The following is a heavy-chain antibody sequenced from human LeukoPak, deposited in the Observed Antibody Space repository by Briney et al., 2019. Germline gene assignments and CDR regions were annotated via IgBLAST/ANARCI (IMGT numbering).Heavy chain of an antibody. CDR3: AIRDYYYYYAMDV. Sequence: ASVNVSCKASGHTFTGYYIYWVRQAPGQGLEWMGWISPNSGGTNYAQKFQGRVTMTRDTSISTAYMELTRLTSDDTAVYYCAIRDYYYYYAMDVWGQGTTVTVSS. CDR2: ISPNSGGT. V-gene: IGHV1-2*02. CDR1: GHTFTGYY. J-gene: IGHJ6*02.